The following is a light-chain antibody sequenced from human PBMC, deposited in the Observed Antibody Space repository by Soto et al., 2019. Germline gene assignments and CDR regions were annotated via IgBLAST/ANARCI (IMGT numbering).Light chain of an antibody. CDR2: DVS. J-gene: IGKJ2*01. CDR3: QPYKDYVYT. CDR1: QNVERW. Sequence: RPQSPSRRSAYVGDRVIIPFRASQNVERWMAWYQQKPGKAPKLLISDVSTLERGVPSRFSGSGSATELTAVMGCLQPHDSAPSYRQPYKDYVYTFDQGTKVDIK. V-gene: IGKV1-5*01.